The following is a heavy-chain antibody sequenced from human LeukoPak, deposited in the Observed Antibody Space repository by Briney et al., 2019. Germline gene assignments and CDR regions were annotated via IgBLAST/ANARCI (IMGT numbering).Heavy chain of an antibody. Sequence: GGSLRLSCAASGFTFSSYAMHWVRQAPGKGLEYVSAISSNGGSTYYANSVKGRFTISRDNSKNTLYLQMGSLRAEDMAVYYCARDLRGGDYGDYRSYHYYMDVWGKGTTVTVSS. CDR3: ARDLRGGDYGDYRSYHYYMDV. CDR2: ISSNGGST. V-gene: IGHV3-64*01. CDR1: GFTFSSYA. J-gene: IGHJ6*03. D-gene: IGHD4-17*01.